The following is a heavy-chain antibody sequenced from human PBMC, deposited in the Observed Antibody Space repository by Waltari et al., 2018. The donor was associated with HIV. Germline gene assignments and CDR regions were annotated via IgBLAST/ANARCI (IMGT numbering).Heavy chain of an antibody. CDR3: AREPTGGKMDY. V-gene: IGHV1-46*01. CDR2: INRSGGTS. J-gene: IGHJ4*02. D-gene: IGHD2-15*01. Sequence: QVQLAQSGAEVKKPGASVKLSCKASGYIFSNYYMHWVRQAPGQGLEWMGIINRSGGTSTYAQRFQGRVTMTRDTSTSTVYMEVSSLRSEDTAVYYCAREPTGGKMDYWGQGTLVTVSS. CDR1: GYIFSNYY.